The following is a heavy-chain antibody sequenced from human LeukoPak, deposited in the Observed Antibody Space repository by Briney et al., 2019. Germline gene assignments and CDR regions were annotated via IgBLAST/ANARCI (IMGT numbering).Heavy chain of an antibody. CDR3: ARDMSPGIAAAGTGGDAFDI. J-gene: IGHJ3*02. Sequence: GGSLRLSCAASGFTFSSYAMHWVRQAPGKGLEWVAVISYDGSNKYYADSVKGRFTISRDNSKNTLYLQMNSLRAEDTAVYYCARDMSPGIAAAGTGGDAFDIWGQGTMVTVSS. V-gene: IGHV3-30-3*01. CDR2: ISYDGSNK. D-gene: IGHD6-13*01. CDR1: GFTFSSYA.